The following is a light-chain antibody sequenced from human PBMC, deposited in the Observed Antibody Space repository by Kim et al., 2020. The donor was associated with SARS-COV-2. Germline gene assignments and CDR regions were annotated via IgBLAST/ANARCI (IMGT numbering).Light chain of an antibody. CDR3: CSYAGSDTWV. CDR1: SSDVCGYNH. J-gene: IGLJ3*02. CDR2: DVN. Sequence: GQSVIISCTGTSSDVCGYNHVSWYQQHPDKAPKFMIYDVNQRPSGVSDRFSGSKSGNTASLSISGLQAEDEADYYCCSYAGSDTWVFGRGTQLTVL. V-gene: IGLV2-11*03.